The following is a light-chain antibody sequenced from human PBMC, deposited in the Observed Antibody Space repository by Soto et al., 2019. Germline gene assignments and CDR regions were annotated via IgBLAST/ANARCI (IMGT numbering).Light chain of an antibody. CDR2: GTS. J-gene: IGKJ2*01. CDR1: QDISRW. CDR3: QQVDSFPYT. V-gene: IGKV1-12*01. Sequence: DIQMTQSPSSVSASVGDTVTITCRASQDISRWLAWYQQKPGKAPKLLIYGTSSLYSGVPSRFSGIGSGTDFTLIINSLRPEDFATYYCQQVDSFPYTFGQGSKLDIK.